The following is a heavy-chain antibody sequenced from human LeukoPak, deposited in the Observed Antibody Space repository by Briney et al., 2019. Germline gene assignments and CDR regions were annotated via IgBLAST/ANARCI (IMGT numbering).Heavy chain of an antibody. CDR2: ISAYNGNT. CDR3: ARTTHYYDSSGSLDY. D-gene: IGHD3-22*01. V-gene: IGHV1-18*01. J-gene: IGHJ4*02. CDR1: GYTFTSYG. Sequence: ASVKVSCKASGYTFTSYGISWVRQAPGQGLEWMGWISAYNGNTNYAQKLQGRVTMTTDTSTSTAYMELRSLRSDDTAVYYCARTTHYYDSSGSLDYWGQGTLVTVSS.